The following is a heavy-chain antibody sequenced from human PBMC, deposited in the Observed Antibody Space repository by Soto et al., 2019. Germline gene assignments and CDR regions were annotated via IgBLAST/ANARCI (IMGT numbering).Heavy chain of an antibody. CDR1: GFSLSKARMG. Sequence: GPTLVNPTETLTLTCTVSGFSLSKARMGVSWIRQPPGKALEWLAHIFWNDERSYNTSLKSRLTISRDTSKSQVVLTMTNVDPVDTGTYFCARALREGLPIYYFDSWGQGTLVTVS. V-gene: IGHV2-26*01. CDR3: ARALREGLPIYYFDS. D-gene: IGHD1-26*01. CDR2: IFWNDER. J-gene: IGHJ4*02.